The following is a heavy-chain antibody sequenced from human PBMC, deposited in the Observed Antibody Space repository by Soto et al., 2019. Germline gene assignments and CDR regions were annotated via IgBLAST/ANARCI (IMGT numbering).Heavy chain of an antibody. D-gene: IGHD2-21*01. CDR2: IIPLFGTP. V-gene: IGHV1-69*01. J-gene: IGHJ4*03. CDR3: ARVCPSICGGGNCYRLDSYFDS. CDR1: GVTFSTSG. Sequence: QVQLVQSGAEVKKPGSSLKVSCKTSGVTFSTSGISWVRQGPGQGLEWMGGIIPLFGTPKYARKFQGRVSPPADDSATTTYRELGGLSSDDTAIYYCARVCPSICGGGNCYRLDSYFDSWGQGSQVVVAS.